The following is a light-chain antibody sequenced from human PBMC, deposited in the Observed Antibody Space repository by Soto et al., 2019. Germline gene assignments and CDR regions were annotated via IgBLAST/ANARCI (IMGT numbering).Light chain of an antibody. CDR1: HTIISW. CDR3: QHYNSYSEA. Sequence: QMTQSPSTLSGTVVDRGTITCRASHTIISWLAWYQQKPGKAPNLLIYKASTLKSGVPSRFSGSRSGTEFTLTISSLQSDDFATYYCQHYNSYSEAFGQGTKV. CDR2: KAS. V-gene: IGKV1-5*03. J-gene: IGKJ1*01.